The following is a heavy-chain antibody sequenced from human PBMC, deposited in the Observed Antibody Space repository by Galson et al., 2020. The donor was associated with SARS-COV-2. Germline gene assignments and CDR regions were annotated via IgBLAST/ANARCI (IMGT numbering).Heavy chain of an antibody. V-gene: IGHV4-30-4*08. J-gene: IGHJ5*02. CDR3: APYPGGSSGYFAP. Sequence: SETLSLTCTVSGGSISRDHYYWSWIRQPPGKGLEWIGYIYYSGSTYYNPPLRSRVTISMDTSENQFSLKLSSVTAADTAVYFCAPYPGGSSGYFAPWGQGTLVTVSS. D-gene: IGHD5-18*01. CDR1: GGSISRDHYY. CDR2: IYYSGST.